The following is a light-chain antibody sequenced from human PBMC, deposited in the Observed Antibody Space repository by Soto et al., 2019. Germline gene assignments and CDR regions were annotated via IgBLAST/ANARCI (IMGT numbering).Light chain of an antibody. CDR3: CSYTSSSTLYV. CDR1: SSDVGGYNY. V-gene: IGLV2-11*01. Sequence: QSALTQPRSVSGSPGQSVTISCTGTSSDVGGYNYVSWYQQYPGKAPKVMIYAVTKRPSGVPDRISGSKSGNTASLTISGLQAEDEADYYCCSYTSSSTLYVFGTGTKVTVL. CDR2: AVT. J-gene: IGLJ1*01.